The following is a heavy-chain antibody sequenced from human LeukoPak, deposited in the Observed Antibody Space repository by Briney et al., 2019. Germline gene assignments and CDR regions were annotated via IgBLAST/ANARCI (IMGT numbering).Heavy chain of an antibody. D-gene: IGHD1-26*01. CDR3: ARRSVGATVWGNYFDY. Sequence: GASVKVSCTSSGYSFTNHDMHWERQAPGQGLERMGGIIPIFGTANYAQKFQGRVTITADKSTSTAYMELSSLRSEDTAVYYCARRSVGATVWGNYFDYWGQGTLVTVSS. CDR1: GYSFTNHD. V-gene: IGHV1-69*06. J-gene: IGHJ4*02. CDR2: IIPIFGTA.